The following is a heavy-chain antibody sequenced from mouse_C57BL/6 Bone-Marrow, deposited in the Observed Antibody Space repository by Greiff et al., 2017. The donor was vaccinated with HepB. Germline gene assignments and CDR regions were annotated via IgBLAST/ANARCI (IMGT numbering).Heavy chain of an antibody. D-gene: IGHD2-1*01. CDR3: ARTVYGNYGFAY. CDR2: INPNNGGT. CDR1: GYTFTDYY. V-gene: IGHV1-26*01. J-gene: IGHJ3*01. Sequence: VQLKQSGPELVKPGASVKISCKASGYTFTDYYMNWVKQSHGKSLEWIGDINPNNGGTSYNQKFKGKATLTVDKSSSTAYMELRSLTSEDSAVYYCARTVYGNYGFAYWGQGTLVTVSA.